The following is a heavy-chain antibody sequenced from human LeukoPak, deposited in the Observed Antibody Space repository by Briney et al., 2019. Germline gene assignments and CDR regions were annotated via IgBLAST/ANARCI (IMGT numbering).Heavy chain of an antibody. D-gene: IGHD3-10*01. V-gene: IGHV3-30*02. CDR2: IRYDGSNK. Sequence: GGSLRLSCAASGFTFSSYGMHWVRQAPGKGLEWVAFIRYDGSNKYYADSVKGRFTISRDNSKNTLYLQMNSLRAEDTAVYYCAKDRRAYYYGSGSYPYNWFDPWGQGTLVTVSS. CDR3: AKDRRAYYYGSGSYPYNWFDP. CDR1: GFTFSSYG. J-gene: IGHJ5*02.